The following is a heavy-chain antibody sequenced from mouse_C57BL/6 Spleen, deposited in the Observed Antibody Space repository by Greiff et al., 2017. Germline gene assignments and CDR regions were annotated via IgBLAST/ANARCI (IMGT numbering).Heavy chain of an antibody. CDR2: IYPGNSDT. D-gene: IGHD6-5*01. V-gene: IGHV1-5*01. Sequence: VQLQQSGTVLARPGASVKMSCKTSGYTFTSYWMHWVKQRPGQGLEWIGAIYPGNSDTSYNQKFKGKAKLTAVTSASTAYMELRSLTNEDSAVYYCTRGAYDSAWFAYWGQGTLVTVSA. J-gene: IGHJ3*01. CDR1: GYTFTSYW. CDR3: TRGAYDSAWFAY.